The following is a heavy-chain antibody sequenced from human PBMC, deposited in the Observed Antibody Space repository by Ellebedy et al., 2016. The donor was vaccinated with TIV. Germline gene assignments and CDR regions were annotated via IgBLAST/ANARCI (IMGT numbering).Heavy chain of an antibody. Sequence: PGGSLRLSCAASGFTFSSYAMNWVRQAPGKGLEWVSYIDGSGGFIKYADSVQVRFTISRDNAKNSLYLQMDSLRAEDTGVYYCARGLFGSGRYSCDYWGQGTLVIVSS. V-gene: IGHV3-21*01. D-gene: IGHD3-10*01. CDR3: ARGLFGSGRYSCDY. CDR2: IDGSGGFI. CDR1: GFTFSSYA. J-gene: IGHJ4*02.